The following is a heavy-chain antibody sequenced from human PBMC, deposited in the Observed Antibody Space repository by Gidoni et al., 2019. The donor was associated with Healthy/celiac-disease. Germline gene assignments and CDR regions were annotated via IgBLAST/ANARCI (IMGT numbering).Heavy chain of an antibody. D-gene: IGHD3-10*01. V-gene: IGHV4-34*01. CDR3: ARGRKYYVSGSYRYYYYMDV. CDR1: GGSFSGSY. CDR2: INHSGRT. Sequence: QVQLQQWGAGLLKPSETLSLTCAVYGGSFSGSYWRWIRQPPGKGLEWIGEINHSGRTNYNPSLKSRVTISVDTSKNQFSLKLSSGTAADTAVYYCARGRKYYVSGSYRYYYYMDVWGKGTTVTVSS. J-gene: IGHJ6*03.